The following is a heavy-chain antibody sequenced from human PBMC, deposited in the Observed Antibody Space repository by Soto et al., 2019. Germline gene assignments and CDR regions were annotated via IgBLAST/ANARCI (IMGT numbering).Heavy chain of an antibody. D-gene: IGHD6-13*01. J-gene: IGHJ4*02. CDR1: GDSINSGAYY. V-gene: IGHV4-31*11. CDR3: AREKTIGAGGMEASTIDH. CDR2: ISYSGSA. Sequence: QVQLQESGPGLVKPSQTLSLTCAVSGDSINSGAYYWSWIRQHPGKGLEWIGYISYSGSAYYNPPIKWRLTISRGTCKNQFTLTVNSVTDGDTAVYYCAREKTIGAGGMEASTIDHWGQGTLVTVSS.